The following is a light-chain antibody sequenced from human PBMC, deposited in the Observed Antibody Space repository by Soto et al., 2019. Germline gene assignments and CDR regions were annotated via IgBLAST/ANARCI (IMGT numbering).Light chain of an antibody. Sequence: QSALSQPASVYGSPEQSITISCTGSRIDVGGYQYVSWYQQHPGKAPRLILHEVNKRPSGVSDRFSGSKSGNTASLTISGLQAEDEAHYYCGSYTNMWVFGGGTKLTVL. CDR2: EVN. CDR1: RIDVGGYQY. J-gene: IGLJ3*02. V-gene: IGLV2-14*01. CDR3: GSYTNMWV.